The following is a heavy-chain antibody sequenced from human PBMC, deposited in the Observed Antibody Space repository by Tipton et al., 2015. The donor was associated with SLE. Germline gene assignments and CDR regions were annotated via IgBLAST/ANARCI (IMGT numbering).Heavy chain of an antibody. D-gene: IGHD2-15*01. J-gene: IGHJ4*02. Sequence: TLSLTCVVSGGSISSSSYYWGWIRQPPGKGLEWIGSIYYSGSTYYNPSLKSRVTISEDTSKNQLSLKLTSVTAADTAVYYCARGTFSLLGIEADWGRGTLVTVSS. CDR1: GGSISSSSYY. V-gene: IGHV4-39*07. CDR3: ARGTFSLLGIEAD. CDR2: IYYSGST.